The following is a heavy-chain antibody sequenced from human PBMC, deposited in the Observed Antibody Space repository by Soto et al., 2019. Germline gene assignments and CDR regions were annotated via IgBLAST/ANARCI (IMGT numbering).Heavy chain of an antibody. CDR3: ATRSPAFDY. CDR1: GYTFTSYG. V-gene: IGHV1-18*01. Sequence: QVQLVQSGPEVKKPGASVKVSCKTSGYTFTSYGITWVRQAPGQGLEWMGWITTDKGKTTYAQKFQGRVTMTTDTSTSTAYMELRSLRSDDTAVSYCATRSPAFDYWGQGTLVTVSS. J-gene: IGHJ4*02. CDR2: ITTDKGKT.